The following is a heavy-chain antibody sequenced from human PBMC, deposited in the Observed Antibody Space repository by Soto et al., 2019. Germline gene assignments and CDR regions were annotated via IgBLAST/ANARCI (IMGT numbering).Heavy chain of an antibody. CDR3: ARVGHPWGYSGYATDY. V-gene: IGHV4-34*01. Sequence: PSETLSLTCAVYGGSFSGYYWSWIRQPPGKGLEWIGETNHSGSTNYNPSLKSRVTISVDTSKNQFSLKLSSVTAADTAVYYCARVGHPWGYSGYATDYWGQGTLVTVSS. J-gene: IGHJ4*02. D-gene: IGHD5-12*01. CDR2: TNHSGST. CDR1: GGSFSGYY.